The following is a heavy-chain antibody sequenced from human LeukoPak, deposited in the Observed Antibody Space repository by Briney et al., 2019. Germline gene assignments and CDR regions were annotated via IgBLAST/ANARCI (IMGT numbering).Heavy chain of an antibody. J-gene: IGHJ3*02. CDR3: ARGRGSGRQAFDI. CDR2: INSGSSTI. CDR1: VFTFSSHS. Sequence: PGGSLRLSCAASVFTFSSHSMNWVRQAPGKGLECVSYINSGSSTIYYADSVKGRFTISRDNAMNSLYLQMNSLRADDTAVYYCARGRGSGRQAFDIWGQGTLVTVSS. D-gene: IGHD3-10*01. V-gene: IGHV3-48*04.